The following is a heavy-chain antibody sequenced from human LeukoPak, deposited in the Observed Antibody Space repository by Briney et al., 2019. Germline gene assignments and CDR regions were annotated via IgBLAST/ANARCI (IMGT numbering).Heavy chain of an antibody. CDR3: ARGESGIQH. Sequence: ASVKVSCKASGYTFTSYDINWVRQATGQGLEWMGWISVYNGNTNYAQKLQGRVTMTTDTSASTAYMELRSLRSDDTAVYYCARGESGIQHWGQGTLVTVSS. CDR1: GYTFTSYD. V-gene: IGHV1-18*01. J-gene: IGHJ1*01. CDR2: ISVYNGNT.